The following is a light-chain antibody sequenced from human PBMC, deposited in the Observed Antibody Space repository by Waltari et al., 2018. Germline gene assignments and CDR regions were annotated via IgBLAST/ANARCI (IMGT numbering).Light chain of an antibody. CDR2: DNN. CDR1: SSNLGNNY. V-gene: IGLV1-51*01. J-gene: IGLJ2*01. Sequence: QSVLTQPPSVSAAPGQKVTISCSGSSSNLGNNYVSWYQQPPGTPPNLLIYDNNKRPSGMPDRYSGSKPGTSAPLGITGLQTGDEADYYCGTWDSSLSAVVFGGGTKLTVL. CDR3: GTWDSSLSAVV.